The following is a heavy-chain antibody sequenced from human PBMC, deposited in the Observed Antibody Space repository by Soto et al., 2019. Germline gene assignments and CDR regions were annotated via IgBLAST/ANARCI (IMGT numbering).Heavy chain of an antibody. V-gene: IGHV4-34*01. D-gene: IGHD4-4*01. CDR2: INHSGST. Sequence: SETLSLTCAVYGGSFSGYYWSWILQPPWKGLEWIGEINHSGSTNYNPSLKSRVTISVDTSKNQFSLKLSSVTAADTAVYYCASFRHSNYESGYYYGMDVWGQGTTVTVSS. J-gene: IGHJ6*02. CDR3: ASFRHSNYESGYYYGMDV. CDR1: GGSFSGYY.